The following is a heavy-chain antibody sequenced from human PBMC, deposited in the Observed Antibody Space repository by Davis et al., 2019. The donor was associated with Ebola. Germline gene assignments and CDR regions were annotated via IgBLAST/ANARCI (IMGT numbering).Heavy chain of an antibody. CDR2: IWYDGSNK. D-gene: IGHD1-26*01. J-gene: IGHJ4*02. V-gene: IGHV3-33*01. CDR3: ARSYSGSRIYDY. CDR1: GFTFSSYG. Sequence: GESLKISCAASGFTFSSYGMHWVRQAPGKGLEWVAVIWYDGSNKYYADSVKGRFTISRDNSKNTLYLQMNSLRAEDTAVYYCARSYSGSRIYDYWGQGTLVTVSS.